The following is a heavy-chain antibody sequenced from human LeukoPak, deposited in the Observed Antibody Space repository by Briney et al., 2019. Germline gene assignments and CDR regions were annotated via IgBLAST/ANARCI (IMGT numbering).Heavy chain of an antibody. Sequence: PSETLSLTCAVSGDSIRSGTNNWSWIQQPPGKGLEWIGYIYHSGSTYYNPSLQSRVTISVDTSKSQFSLKLSSVTAADTAVYYCARTRDFWSGYFDYWGQGILVTVSS. D-gene: IGHD3-3*01. J-gene: IGHJ4*02. CDR2: IYHSGST. CDR3: ARTRDFWSGYFDY. V-gene: IGHV4-30-2*01. CDR1: GDSIRSGTNN.